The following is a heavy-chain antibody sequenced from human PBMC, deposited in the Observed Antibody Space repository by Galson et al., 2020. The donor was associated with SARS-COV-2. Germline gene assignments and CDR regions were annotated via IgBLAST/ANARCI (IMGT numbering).Heavy chain of an antibody. J-gene: IGHJ2*01. CDR1: GGSVNRYY. D-gene: IGHD3-10*01. CDR2: IHTSGST. V-gene: IGHV4-4*08. Sequence: SETLSLTCTVSGGSVNRYYWSWVRQPPEKGLEWIGNIHTSGSTKYKPSLKSRVTISVDTSKNQFSLKLSSVTAADTAVYYCARGGGSHFNTCLYLDLWGRGTLFAVSS. CDR3: ARGGGSHFNTCLYLDL.